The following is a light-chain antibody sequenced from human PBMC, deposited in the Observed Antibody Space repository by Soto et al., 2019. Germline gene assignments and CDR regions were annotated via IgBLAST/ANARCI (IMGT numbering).Light chain of an antibody. J-gene: IGLJ2*01. CDR3: ASYTRTTTLV. CDR2: DVN. Sequence: QSALTQPASVSGSPGQSITISCTGTTSDIGGYNFISWYHHHPGKAPKLVIYDVNNRPSGISYRFSGSKSGNTASLTISGLQAEDEADYYCASYTRTTTLVFGGGTKLTVL. CDR1: TSDIGGYNF. V-gene: IGLV2-14*01.